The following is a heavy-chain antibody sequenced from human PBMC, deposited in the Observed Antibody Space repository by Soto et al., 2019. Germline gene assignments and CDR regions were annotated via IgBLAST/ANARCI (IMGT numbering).Heavy chain of an antibody. V-gene: IGHV4-59*08. J-gene: IGHJ4*02. D-gene: IGHD3-10*01. CDR2: MYNSGST. Sequence: AETLSLTCTVSVGSISSYYCTWIRQPPGKGLEWIGFMYNSGSTHYNPSLKSRVTISLDTSKNQFSLNLRSVTAADTAVYYCASMGYHYGSGSYPLDYWGQGTLVTVSS. CDR1: VGSISSYY. CDR3: ASMGYHYGSGSYPLDY.